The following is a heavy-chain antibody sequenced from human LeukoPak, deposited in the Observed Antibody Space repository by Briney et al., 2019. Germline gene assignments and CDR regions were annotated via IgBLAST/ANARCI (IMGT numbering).Heavy chain of an antibody. CDR3: ARIYYYDSSGRTYYFDY. V-gene: IGHV3-23*01. Sequence: GGSLRLSCAASGFTFSSYAMSWVRQAPGKGLEWVSAISGSGGSTYYADSVKGRFTISRDNSKNTLYLQMNSLRAEDTAVYYCARIYYYDSSGRTYYFDYWGQGTLVTVSS. D-gene: IGHD3-22*01. J-gene: IGHJ4*02. CDR2: ISGSGGST. CDR1: GFTFSSYA.